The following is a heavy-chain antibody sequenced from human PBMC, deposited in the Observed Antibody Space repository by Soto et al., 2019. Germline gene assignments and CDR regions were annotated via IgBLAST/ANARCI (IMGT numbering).Heavy chain of an antibody. D-gene: IGHD1-1*01. CDR3: ARGRYGDY. CDR1: GYAFTTYG. CDR2: ISAHNGNT. J-gene: IGHJ4*02. V-gene: IGHV1-18*01. Sequence: QVHLVQSGAEVKKPAASVKVSCKGSGYAFTTYGITWVRQAPGQGLEWMGWISAHNGNTNYAQKLQGRVTVTRDTSTSTAYMELRSLISDDTAVYYCARGRYGDYWGQGALVTVSS.